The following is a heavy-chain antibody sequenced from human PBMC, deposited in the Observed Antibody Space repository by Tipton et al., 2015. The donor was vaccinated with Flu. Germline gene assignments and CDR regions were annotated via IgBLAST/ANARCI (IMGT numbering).Heavy chain of an antibody. V-gene: IGHV3-33*08. J-gene: IGHJ6*03. Sequence: SLRLSCAASGFTFSSYGMHWVRQAPGKGLEWVAVIWYDGSNKYYADSVKGRFTISRDNSKNTLYLQMNSLRAEDTAVYYCARDWADVVVIAMAKYYYYYMDVWGKGTTVTVSS. CDR1: GFTFSSYG. D-gene: IGHD2-21*01. CDR3: ARDWADVVVIAMAKYYYYYMDV. CDR2: IWYDGSNK.